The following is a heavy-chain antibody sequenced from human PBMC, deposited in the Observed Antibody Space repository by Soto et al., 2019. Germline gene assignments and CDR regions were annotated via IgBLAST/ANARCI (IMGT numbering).Heavy chain of an antibody. Sequence: EVQLVESGGGLVQPGGSLRLSCAASGFTFSSYWMNWVRQAPEKGLEWVATVREDGSEYSYVGSVKGRFTISTDNAKNSLFLQMDSLRAADTAVYYCLLAPSIVGQYYLDFWGKGTLVTVSS. CDR2: VREDGSEY. D-gene: IGHD2-15*01. CDR3: LLAPSIVGQYYLDF. CDR1: GFTFSSYW. V-gene: IGHV3-7*01. J-gene: IGHJ4*02.